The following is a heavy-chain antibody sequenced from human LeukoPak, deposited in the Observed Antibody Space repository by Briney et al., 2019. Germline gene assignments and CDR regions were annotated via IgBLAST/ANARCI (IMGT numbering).Heavy chain of an antibody. CDR2: ISGSGGST. J-gene: IGHJ4*02. D-gene: IGHD3-16*01. CDR3: AKDSSRSVWGSYGDY. V-gene: IGHV3-23*01. CDR1: GFTFSSYA. Sequence: PGGSLRLSCAASGFTFSSYAMIWVRQAPGKGLEWVSAISGSGGSTYYADSVKGRFTISRDNSKNTLYLQMNSLRAEDTAVYYCAKDSSRSVWGSYGDYWGQGTLVTVSS.